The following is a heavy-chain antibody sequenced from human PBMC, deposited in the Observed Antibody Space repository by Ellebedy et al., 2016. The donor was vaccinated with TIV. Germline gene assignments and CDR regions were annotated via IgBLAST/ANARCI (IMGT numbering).Heavy chain of an antibody. Sequence: GGSLRLXCATSGFTFGIYWMTWVRQAPGKGLEWVANIKHDGRETYYVDSVKGRFTISRDNAKNSLYLQMNSLRAEDTAVYYCARGRLAAARVWGQGTLVTVSS. CDR1: GFTFGIYW. CDR3: ARGRLAAARV. V-gene: IGHV3-7*01. D-gene: IGHD6-13*01. CDR2: IKHDGRET. J-gene: IGHJ4*02.